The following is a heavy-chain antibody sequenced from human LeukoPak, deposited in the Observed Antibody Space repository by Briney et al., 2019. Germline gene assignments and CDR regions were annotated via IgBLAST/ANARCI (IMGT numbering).Heavy chain of an antibody. CDR1: GFTFSSYA. CDR2: IGGGGEYT. V-gene: IGHV3-23*01. Sequence: RGSLRLSCAASGFTFSSYAMSWVRQAPGKGLEWVSTIGGGGEYTYYADSVKGRFIISRDNSKNTFYLQLNSLRAEDTAVYYCAKVLSGSQDYWGQGTLVTVFS. J-gene: IGHJ4*02. D-gene: IGHD1-26*01. CDR3: AKVLSGSQDY.